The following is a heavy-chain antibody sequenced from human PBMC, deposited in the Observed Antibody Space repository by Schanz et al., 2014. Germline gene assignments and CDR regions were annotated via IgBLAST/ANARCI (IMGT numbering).Heavy chain of an antibody. J-gene: IGHJ5*02. Sequence: QVQLVQSGAEMKKPGASVKVSCKASGYTFTGYYMHWVRQAPGQGLEWMGWINPNSGTTNYAQKFQGRVTMTRNTSISTAYMELSSLRSEDTAVYYCARGPLGTSPWGQGTLVTVSS. CDR3: ARGPLGTSP. D-gene: IGHD5-12*01. CDR2: INPNSGTT. V-gene: IGHV1-8*01. CDR1: GYTFTGYY.